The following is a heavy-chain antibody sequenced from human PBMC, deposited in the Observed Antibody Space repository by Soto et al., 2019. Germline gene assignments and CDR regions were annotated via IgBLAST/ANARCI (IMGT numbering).Heavy chain of an antibody. CDR1: GFIFSSYT. V-gene: IGHV3-48*04. Sequence: PGFSLRLSCAASGFIFSSYTMNWVLQAPGKGLEWVSYIRTSGGAIFYADSVKGLFTISRDNAKNSLYLQMNSLRGEDTAAYYCARDQYNMGYDGLFGMDVWGQGTTVTVSS. CDR2: IRTSGGAI. D-gene: IGHD5-12*01. J-gene: IGHJ6*02. CDR3: ARDQYNMGYDGLFGMDV.